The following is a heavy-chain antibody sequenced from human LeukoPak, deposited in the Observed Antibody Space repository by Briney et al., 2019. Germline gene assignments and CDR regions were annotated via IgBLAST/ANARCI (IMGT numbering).Heavy chain of an antibody. CDR2: ISGSGGST. D-gene: IGHD3-10*01. V-gene: IGHV3-23*01. J-gene: IGHJ4*02. CDR1: GFTFSSYG. Sequence: GRSLRLSCAASGFTFSSYGMHWVRQAPGKGLEWVSAISGSGGSTYYADSVKGRFTISRDNSKNTLYLKMNSLRAKDTAVYYCAKAFYGSGSYYNYWGQGTLVTVSS. CDR3: AKAFYGSGSYYNY.